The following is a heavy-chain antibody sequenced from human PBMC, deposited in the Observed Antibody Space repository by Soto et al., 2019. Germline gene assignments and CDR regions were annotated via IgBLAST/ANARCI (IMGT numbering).Heavy chain of an antibody. CDR2: IYHSGST. CDR1: GGPISSSNW. D-gene: IGHD3-10*01. V-gene: IGHV4-4*02. Sequence: QVQLQESGPGLVQPSGTLSLTCAVSGGPISSSNWWRWFRQPPGKGLEWIGEIYHSGSTNYNPSRKSRVTISVDKAKTQLSLKLSSVTAADTAVYDGARVPGGGWQGEGDYWGQRTLVTVST. CDR3: ARVPGGGWQGEGDY. J-gene: IGHJ4*02.